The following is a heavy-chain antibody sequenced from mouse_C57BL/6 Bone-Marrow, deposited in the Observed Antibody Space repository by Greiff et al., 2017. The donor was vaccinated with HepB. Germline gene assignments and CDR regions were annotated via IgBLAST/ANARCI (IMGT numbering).Heavy chain of an antibody. CDR1: GFTFSDYG. CDR2: ISSGSSTI. V-gene: IGHV5-17*01. D-gene: IGHD1-1*01. Sequence: VKVVDSGGGLVKPGGSLKLSCAASGFTFSDYGMHWVRQAPAKGLEWVAYISSGSSTIYYADTVKGRFTISRDNAKNTLFLQMTRLRSEDTAMYYCARNDGSSFAMDYWGQGTSVTVAS. CDR3: ARNDGSSFAMDY. J-gene: IGHJ4*01.